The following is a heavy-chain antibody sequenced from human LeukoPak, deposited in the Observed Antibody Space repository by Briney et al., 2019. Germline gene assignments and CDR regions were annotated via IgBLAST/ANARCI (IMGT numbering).Heavy chain of an antibody. V-gene: IGHV3-23*01. CDR2: ISAGGDNT. CDR3: AKYHYGSGSRHDAFDI. Sequence: TGGSLRLSCATSGFTFSTYAITWARQAPGKGLEWVSGISAGGDNTYYADSVKGRFTISRDNSKNTLYLQMNSLRAEDTAVYYCAKYHYGSGSRHDAFDIWGQGTMVTVSS. J-gene: IGHJ3*02. D-gene: IGHD3-10*01. CDR1: GFTFSTYA.